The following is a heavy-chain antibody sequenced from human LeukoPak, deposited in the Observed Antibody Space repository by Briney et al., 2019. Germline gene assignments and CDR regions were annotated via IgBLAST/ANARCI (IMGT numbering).Heavy chain of an antibody. CDR3: ARDGSLTWVYYYYYYMDV. D-gene: IGHD3-10*01. V-gene: IGHV4-59*01. CDR2: IYYSGST. J-gene: IGHJ6*03. Sequence: SETLSLTCTVSGGSISSYYWSWIRQPPGKGLEWIGYIYYSGSTNYNPSLKSRVTISVDTSKNQFSLKLSSVTAADTAVYYCARDGSLTWVYYYYYYMDVWGKGTTVTVSS. CDR1: GGSISSYY.